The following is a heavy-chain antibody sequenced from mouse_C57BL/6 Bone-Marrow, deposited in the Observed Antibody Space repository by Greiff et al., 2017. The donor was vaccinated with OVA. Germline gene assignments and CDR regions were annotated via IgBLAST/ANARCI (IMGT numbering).Heavy chain of an antibody. CDR3: ARGAYYSTYYAMDY. CDR1: GYTFTSYW. J-gene: IGHJ4*01. Sequence: VQLQQSGAELVKPGASVKMSCKASGYTFTSYWITWVKQRPGQGLEWIGDIYPGSGSTNYNEKFKSKATLTVDTSSSTAYMQLSSLTSEDSAVYYCARGAYYSTYYAMDYWGQGTSVTVSS. V-gene: IGHV1-55*01. D-gene: IGHD2-5*01. CDR2: IYPGSGST.